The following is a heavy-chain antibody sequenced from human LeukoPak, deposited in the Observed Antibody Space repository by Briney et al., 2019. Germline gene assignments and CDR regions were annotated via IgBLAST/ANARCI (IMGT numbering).Heavy chain of an antibody. J-gene: IGHJ4*02. CDR1: GGSISSYY. D-gene: IGHD3-10*01. CDR3: ARVKYYYGSGGDYFDY. Sequence: SETLSLTCTVSGGSISSYYWSWIRQPPGKGLKWIGYIYYSGSTNYNPSLKSRVTISVDTSKNQFSLKLTSVTAADTAVYYCARVKYYYGSGGDYFDYWGQGTLVTVSS. CDR2: IYYSGST. V-gene: IGHV4-59*01.